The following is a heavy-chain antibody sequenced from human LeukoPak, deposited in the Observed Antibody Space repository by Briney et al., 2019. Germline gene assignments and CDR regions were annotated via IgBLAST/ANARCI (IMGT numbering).Heavy chain of an antibody. CDR2: IYSSGST. D-gene: IGHD1-26*01. V-gene: IGHV4-38-2*02. CDR1: GYSISSGYY. J-gene: IGHJ4*02. CDR3: AKSGGYGLIDY. Sequence: SETLSLTCTVSGYSISSGYYWGWIRQSPGKGLEWIGSIYSSGSTYYNASLQSRVTISIETSKNQISLRLNSVTAADTAMYFCAKSGGYGLIDYWGQGTLVTVSS.